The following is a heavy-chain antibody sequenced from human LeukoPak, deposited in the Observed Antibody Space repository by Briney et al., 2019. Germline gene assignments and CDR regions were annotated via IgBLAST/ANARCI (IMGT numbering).Heavy chain of an antibody. J-gene: IGHJ4*02. V-gene: IGHV1-46*01. CDR1: GYTFTSYY. D-gene: IGHD3-22*01. Sequence: GASVKVSCKASGYTFTSYYMHWVRQAPGQGLEWMGIINPSGGSTSYAQKFQGRVTMTRDTSTSTVYMELSSLRSEDTAVYYCARVRTTYYYDSSGYYYDIKPGGAFDYWGQETLVTVSS. CDR3: ARVRTTYYYDSSGYYYDIKPGGAFDY. CDR2: INPSGGST.